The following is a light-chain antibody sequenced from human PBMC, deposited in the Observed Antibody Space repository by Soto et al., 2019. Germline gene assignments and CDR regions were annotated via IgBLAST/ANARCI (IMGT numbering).Light chain of an antibody. CDR2: DAS. Sequence: DIQMTQSPPALSASVGDRVTITCRASQNISSWLAWYQQKPGKAPKSLIYDASSLESGVPSRLSGSGSGTEFTLTISNLQPDDSATYYCQHYKAFSPWTFGQGTKVDIK. CDR1: QNISSW. V-gene: IGKV1-5*01. J-gene: IGKJ1*01. CDR3: QHYKAFSPWT.